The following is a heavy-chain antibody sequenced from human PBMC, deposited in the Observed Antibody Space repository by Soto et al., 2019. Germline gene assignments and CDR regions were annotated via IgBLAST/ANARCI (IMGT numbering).Heavy chain of an antibody. J-gene: IGHJ5*02. CDR2: IYYSGST. D-gene: IGHD5-12*01. CDR1: GGSISSYY. V-gene: IGHV4-59*01. CDR3: ARVGGGDGYNYKNWFDP. Sequence: PSETLSLTCTVSGGSISSYYWSWIRQPPGKGLEWIGYIYYSGSTNYNPSLKSRVTISVDTSKNQFSLKLSSVTAADTAVYYCARVGGGDGYNYKNWFDPWGQGTLVTVS.